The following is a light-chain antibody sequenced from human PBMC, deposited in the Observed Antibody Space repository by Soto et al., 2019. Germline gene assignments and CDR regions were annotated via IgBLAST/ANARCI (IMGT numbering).Light chain of an antibody. J-gene: IGLJ1*01. Sequence: QSALTQPRSVSGSPGQSVTISCTGTNNDVGFYNYVSWYQQQLGKAPKLLIYDVNKRPSGVPPRFSGSKSANTASLTISGLQAADEADYYCNSYAGSYIQYVFGTGTKLTVL. CDR3: NSYAGSYIQYV. CDR2: DVN. V-gene: IGLV2-11*01. CDR1: NNDVGFYNY.